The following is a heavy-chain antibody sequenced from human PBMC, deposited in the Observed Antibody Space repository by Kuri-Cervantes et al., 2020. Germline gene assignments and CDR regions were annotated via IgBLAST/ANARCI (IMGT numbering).Heavy chain of an antibody. V-gene: IGHV4-39*01. Sequence: GSLRLSCTVSGGSISSSSYYWGWIRQPPGKGLEWIGSIYYSGSTYYNPSLKSRVTISADTSKNQFSLKLSSVTAADTAVYYCARLLKGYYYFDYWGQGTLVTVSS. D-gene: IGHD2-15*01. J-gene: IGHJ4*02. CDR2: IYYSGST. CDR3: ARLLKGYYYFDY. CDR1: GGSISSSSYY.